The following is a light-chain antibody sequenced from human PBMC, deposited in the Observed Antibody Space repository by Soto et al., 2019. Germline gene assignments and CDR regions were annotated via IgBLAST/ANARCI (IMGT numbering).Light chain of an antibody. CDR2: GES. V-gene: IGKV3-20*01. J-gene: IGKJ2*01. CDR1: HNISSTY. Sequence: EVGLTQSPGTLSLSPGEGATLSCRASHNISSTYLAWYQQKPGQAPRLLIYGESSRATGIPDRFSGSGSGTDFTLTVSRLEPEDFAVFYCQHCGSSMYTFGQGTMLDI. CDR3: QHCGSSMYT.